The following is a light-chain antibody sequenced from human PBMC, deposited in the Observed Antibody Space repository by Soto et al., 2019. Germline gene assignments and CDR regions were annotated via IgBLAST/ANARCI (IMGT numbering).Light chain of an antibody. V-gene: IGKV1-33*01. CDR2: DAS. CDR1: QEIYNY. CDR3: QQYSRLIT. J-gene: IGKJ4*01. Sequence: DIQMTQSPSSLSASVGDRVTITCQASQEIYNYLNWYQQKPGEAPKLLIYDASKLDTGVPSRFSGSGSGTDFTFTISSLQPEDIATYFCQQYSRLITFGGGTKVEIK.